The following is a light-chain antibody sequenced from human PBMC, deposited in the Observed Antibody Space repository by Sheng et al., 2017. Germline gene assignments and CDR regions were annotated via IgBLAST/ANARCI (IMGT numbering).Light chain of an antibody. Sequence: EIVLTQSPVTLSLSPGETATLSCRASQSVSTNYLAWYQQRPGQALRLLIFDASDRATGIPDRFSGSGSGTDFTLTISRLEPEDFAVYYCQQYGSSPRTFGQGTKVEYK. V-gene: IGKV3-20*01. CDR2: DAS. CDR3: QQYGSSPRT. J-gene: IGKJ1*01. CDR1: QSVSTNY.